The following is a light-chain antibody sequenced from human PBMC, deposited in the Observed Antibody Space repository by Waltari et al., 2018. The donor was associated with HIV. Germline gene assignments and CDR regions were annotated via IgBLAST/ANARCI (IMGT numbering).Light chain of an antibody. CDR1: SSDVGGSPY. CDR3: SSYTTGSTLVV. J-gene: IGLJ1*01. CDR2: EVS. V-gene: IGLV2-14*01. Sequence: QSALTQPASVSGSPGPSITISCTGTSSDVGGSPYFSWYQQVPGKAPKLMISEVSNRPSGVSDRLSGSKSGNTASLTISGLQAEDEADYYCSSYTTGSTLVVFGTGTKVIVL.